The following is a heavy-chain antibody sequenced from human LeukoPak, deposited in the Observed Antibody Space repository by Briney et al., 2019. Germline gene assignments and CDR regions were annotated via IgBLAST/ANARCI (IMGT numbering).Heavy chain of an antibody. CDR2: IYHSGST. CDR1: GYSISSGYY. J-gene: IGHJ6*03. Sequence: PSETLSLTCAVSGYSISSGYYWGWIRQPPGKGLEWIGSIYHSGSTYYNPSLKSRVTISVDTSKNQFSLKLSSVTAADTAVYYCARRYYSSNYYYYMDVWGKGTTVTVSS. V-gene: IGHV4-38-2*01. CDR3: ARRYYSSNYYYYMDV. D-gene: IGHD2-2*01.